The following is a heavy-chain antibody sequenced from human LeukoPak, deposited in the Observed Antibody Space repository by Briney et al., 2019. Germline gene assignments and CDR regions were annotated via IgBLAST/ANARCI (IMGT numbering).Heavy chain of an antibody. CDR2: IRSKANSYAT. V-gene: IGHV3-73*01. CDR1: GFTFSGSA. CDR3: AREGHDYYYYYYMDV. J-gene: IGHJ6*03. Sequence: GGSLRLSCAASGFTFSGSAMHWVRQASGKGLEWGGRIRSKANSYATAYAASVKGRFTISRDDSKNTAYLQMNSLKTEDTAVYYCAREGHDYYYYYYMDVWGKGTTVTVSS.